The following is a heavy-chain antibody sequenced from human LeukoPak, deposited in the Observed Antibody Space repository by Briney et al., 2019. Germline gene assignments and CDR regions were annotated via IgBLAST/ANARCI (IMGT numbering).Heavy chain of an antibody. V-gene: IGHV4-30-4*01. CDR2: IDYGGST. J-gene: IGHJ4*02. CDR1: SFSISSGQYY. Sequence: SETLSLTCTVSSFSISSGQYYWSWIRQPPGKGLEWIGYIDYGGSTYYNPSLQSRVTISIDGSKNQFSLKLSSVTAADTAVYYCARVPSRYSSGWTFDYWGQGTLVTVSS. CDR3: ARVPSRYSSGWTFDY. D-gene: IGHD6-19*01.